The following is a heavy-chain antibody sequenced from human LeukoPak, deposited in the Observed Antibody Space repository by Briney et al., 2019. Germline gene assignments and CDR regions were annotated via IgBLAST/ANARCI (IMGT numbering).Heavy chain of an antibody. Sequence: GGSLRLSCAASGLIFSRYSMNWVRQAPGKGLEWVSHISSSSSTINYADSVKGRFTISRDNAKNSLYLQMNSLRAEDTAVYYCAREWIWGYVDVWGKGTTVTVSS. J-gene: IGHJ6*03. CDR3: AREWIWGYVDV. D-gene: IGHD5-12*01. CDR2: ISSSSSTI. CDR1: GLIFSRYS. V-gene: IGHV3-48*01.